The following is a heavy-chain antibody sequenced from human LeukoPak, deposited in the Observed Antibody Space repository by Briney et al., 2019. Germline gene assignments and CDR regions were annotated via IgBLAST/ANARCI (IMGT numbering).Heavy chain of an antibody. J-gene: IGHJ6*03. CDR3: ARSIAVAGLPHYYYYMDV. CDR1: GYTFRTYG. V-gene: IGHV1-2*02. Sequence: ASVKVSCKTSGYTFRTYGITWVRQAPGQGLEWMGWFNPNSGRTNYAQNFQGRVTMTRDTSISTAYMELSRLRSDDTAVYYCARSIAVAGLPHYYYYMDVWGKGATVTVSS. D-gene: IGHD6-19*01. CDR2: FNPNSGRT.